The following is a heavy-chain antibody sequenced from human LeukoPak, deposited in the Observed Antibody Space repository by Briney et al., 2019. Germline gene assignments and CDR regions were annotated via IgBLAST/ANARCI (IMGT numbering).Heavy chain of an antibody. Sequence: GGSLRLSCAASGFTFSSYSMNWVRQAPGKGLEWVSYISSSSSTIYYADSVKGRFTISRDNAKNSLYLQMNSLRDEDTAVYYWARDGVFYYDSSVSPGGYSFDYGGRGPLVTVSS. D-gene: IGHD3-22*01. J-gene: IGHJ4*02. CDR1: GFTFSSYS. CDR2: ISSSSSTI. V-gene: IGHV3-48*02. CDR3: ARDGVFYYDSSVSPGGYSFDY.